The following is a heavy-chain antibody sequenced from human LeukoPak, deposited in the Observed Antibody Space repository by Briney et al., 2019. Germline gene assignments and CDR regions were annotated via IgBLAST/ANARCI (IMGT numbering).Heavy chain of an antibody. CDR1: GFTFSSYG. CDR3: AKDGYFDWLFNLGYFDY. Sequence: GGSLRLSCAASGFTFSSYGMHWVRQAPGKGLEWVAFIRYDGSNKYYADSVKGRFTISRDNSNNTLYLQMNSLRAEDTAVYYCAKDGYFDWLFNLGYFDYWAREPWSPSPQ. V-gene: IGHV3-30*02. CDR2: IRYDGSNK. J-gene: IGHJ4*02. D-gene: IGHD3-9*01.